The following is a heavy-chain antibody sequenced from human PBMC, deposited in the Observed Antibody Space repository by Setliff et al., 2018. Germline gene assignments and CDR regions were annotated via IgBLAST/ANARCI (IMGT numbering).Heavy chain of an antibody. V-gene: IGHV4-39*01. Sequence: SETLSLTCTVSGGSIINNNYYWGWIRQPPGKGLEWIGTMYYSGKTFYMPSLQSRVTISADTSTNQLSLKLSSVIAADTAVYYCARGVSSVSWTPRYWGRGILVTVSS. CDR2: MYYSGKT. J-gene: IGHJ4*02. CDR1: GGSIINNNYY. D-gene: IGHD6-19*01. CDR3: ARGVSSVSWTPRY.